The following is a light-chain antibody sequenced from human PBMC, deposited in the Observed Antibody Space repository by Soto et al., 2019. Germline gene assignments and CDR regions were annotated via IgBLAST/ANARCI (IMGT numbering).Light chain of an antibody. V-gene: IGKV1-5*01. CDR1: QSISSR. CDR3: QQYNSYFPP. Sequence: DIQMTQSPSTLYASVGDRVTITCRASQSISSRLAWYQQKPGKAAKLLIYDASHLESGVPSRFSGSGSVTQFTLAIRILQHDDFETYYCQQYNSYFPPFGEGTKVEIK. CDR2: DAS. J-gene: IGKJ4*01.